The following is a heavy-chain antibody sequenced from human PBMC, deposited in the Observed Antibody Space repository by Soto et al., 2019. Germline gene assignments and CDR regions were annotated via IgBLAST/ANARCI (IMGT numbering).Heavy chain of an antibody. CDR2: LYSSGST. CDR3: ARRVSAYYDF. D-gene: IGHD2-8*01. V-gene: IGHV4-59*02. Sequence: QVQLQESGPGLVKPSETLSLTCTVSGASVSRYYVAWIRHSPGKGLEWIGFLYSSGSTNYNSSLKSRVTISVDTSKTQFCLRLSSVTAADTAVYYCARRVSAYYDFWGQGTRVTVSS. CDR1: GASVSRYY. J-gene: IGHJ4*02.